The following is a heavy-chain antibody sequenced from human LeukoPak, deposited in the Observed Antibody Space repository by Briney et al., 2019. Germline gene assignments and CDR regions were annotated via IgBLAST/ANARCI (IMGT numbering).Heavy chain of an antibody. CDR3: ARDPDGNSMYYFDY. Sequence: PSETLSLTCAVYGGSFSGYYWSWIRQPPGKGLEWVSSISSSSSYIYYADSVKGRFTVSRDNAKNSLYLQMNSLRAEDTAVYYCARDPDGNSMYYFDYWGQGTLVTVSS. D-gene: IGHD4-23*01. V-gene: IGHV3-21*01. J-gene: IGHJ4*02. CDR1: GGSFSGYY. CDR2: ISSSSSYI.